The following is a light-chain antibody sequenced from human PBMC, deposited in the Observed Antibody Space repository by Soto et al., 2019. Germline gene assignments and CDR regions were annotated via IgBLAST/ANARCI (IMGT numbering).Light chain of an antibody. CDR2: AAS. J-gene: IGKJ5*01. CDR1: QSVSSSY. Sequence: EIVLTQSTGTLSLSPGERATLSCRARQSVSSSYLAWYQQKPGQAPRLLIYAASSRATGIPDRFSGSGSGTDFTLTISSLEPEDFAVYYCQQRSNWPPITFGQGTRLEIK. V-gene: IGKV3D-20*02. CDR3: QQRSNWPPIT.